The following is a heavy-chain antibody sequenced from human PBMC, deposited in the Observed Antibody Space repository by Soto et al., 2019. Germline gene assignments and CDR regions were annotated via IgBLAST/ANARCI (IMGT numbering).Heavy chain of an antibody. CDR2: IYYSGST. J-gene: IGHJ4*02. CDR1: GGSISSSSYY. CDR3: ARHVPYYFDY. V-gene: IGHV4-39*01. Sequence: PSETLSLTCTVSGGSISSSSYYWGWIRQPPGKGLEWIGSIYYSGSTYYNPSLKSRVTISVDTSKNQFSLKLSSVTAADTAVYYCARHVPYYFDYWGQGXLVTVYS.